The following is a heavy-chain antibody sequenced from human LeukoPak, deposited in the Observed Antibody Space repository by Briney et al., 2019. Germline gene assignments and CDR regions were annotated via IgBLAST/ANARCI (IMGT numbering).Heavy chain of an antibody. D-gene: IGHD3-10*01. Sequence: TSETLSLTCTVSGGSINSYYWSWIRQPQGKGLEWIGYIFYSGSTNYNPSLKSRVSISVETSKNQFSLRLSSVTAADTAVYYCARHKTMAHFDNWRQGTLVTDSS. CDR2: IFYSGST. CDR3: ARHKTMAHFDN. CDR1: GGSINSYY. V-gene: IGHV4-59*08. J-gene: IGHJ4*02.